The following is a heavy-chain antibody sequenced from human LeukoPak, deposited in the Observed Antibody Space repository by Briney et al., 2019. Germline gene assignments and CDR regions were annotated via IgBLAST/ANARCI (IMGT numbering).Heavy chain of an antibody. CDR3: ARLYCSGGSCYKGAGDY. CDR2: ISPSGGIT. V-gene: IGHV3-23*01. D-gene: IGHD2-15*01. CDR1: GFTFSSHG. Sequence: GGTLRLSCGASGFTFSSHGMNWVRQAPGKGLEWVSGISPSGGITYYTDSVKGRFTISRDNAKNSLYLQMNSLRAEDTAVYYCARLYCSGGSCYKGAGDYWGQGILVTVSS. J-gene: IGHJ4*02.